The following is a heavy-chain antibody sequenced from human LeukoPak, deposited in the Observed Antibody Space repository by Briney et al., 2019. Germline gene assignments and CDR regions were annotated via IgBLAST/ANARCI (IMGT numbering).Heavy chain of an antibody. Sequence: GRTLRLSCAASGFTLSTYGLHWVRQAPGKGLEWVAVIWNDGSIRYYADSVKGRFTISRDNSKNTLYLQMNSLRAEDTAVYYCARASGSYDYWGQGTLVTVSS. CDR2: IWNDGSIR. D-gene: IGHD1-26*01. CDR1: GFTLSTYG. CDR3: ARASGSYDY. J-gene: IGHJ4*02. V-gene: IGHV3-33*01.